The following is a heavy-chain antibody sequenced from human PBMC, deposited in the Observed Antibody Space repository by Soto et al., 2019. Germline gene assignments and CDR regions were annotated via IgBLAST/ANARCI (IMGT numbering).Heavy chain of an antibody. CDR3: ARGRYSCYDYYYYYMDP. Sequence: ASVKVSCKASGYTFTSYAMHWVRQAPGQRLEWMGWINAGNGNTKYSQKFQGRVTITRDTSASTAYMEMSSLRSEDTAVYYCARGRYSCYDYYYYYMDPRGQGTTVPVFS. CDR2: INAGNGNT. V-gene: IGHV1-3*01. D-gene: IGHD5-12*01. J-gene: IGHJ6*03. CDR1: GYTFTSYA.